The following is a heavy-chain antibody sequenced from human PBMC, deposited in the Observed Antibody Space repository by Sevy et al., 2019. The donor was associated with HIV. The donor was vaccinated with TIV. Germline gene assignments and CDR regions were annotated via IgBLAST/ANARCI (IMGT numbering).Heavy chain of an antibody. CDR3: PKGIGYSGHETDY. J-gene: IGHJ4*02. Sequence: GGSLRLSCAASGFTFSSYAMSWVRQAPGKGLEWVSAISGSGISTYYADSVKGRFTISRDNSKNTLYLQMNNLRAEDTAVFYCPKGIGYSGHETDYWGQGTLVTVSS. CDR1: GFTFSSYA. V-gene: IGHV3-23*01. CDR2: ISGSGIST. D-gene: IGHD5-12*01.